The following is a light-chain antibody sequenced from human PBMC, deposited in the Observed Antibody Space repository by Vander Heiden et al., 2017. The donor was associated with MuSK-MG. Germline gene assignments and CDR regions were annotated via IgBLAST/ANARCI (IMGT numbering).Light chain of an antibody. CDR3: QQYNNWPPLT. Sequence: EIVMTQSPATLSVSPGERATLPCRASQSVSSNLAWYQQKPGQAPRLLISGAFPSAAGIPARFSSSGSAAEFTLTISSLLSEDFAVSYCQQYNNWPPLTFGAGTKVEIK. CDR1: QSVSSN. V-gene: IGKV3-15*01. CDR2: GAF. J-gene: IGKJ4*01.